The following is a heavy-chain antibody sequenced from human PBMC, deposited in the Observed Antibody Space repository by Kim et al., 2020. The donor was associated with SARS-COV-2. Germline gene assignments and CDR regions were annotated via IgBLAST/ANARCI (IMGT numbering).Heavy chain of an antibody. CDR2: IIPIFGTA. J-gene: IGHJ6*02. V-gene: IGHV1-69*13. CDR1: GGTFSSYA. Sequence: SVKVSCKASGGTFSSYAISWVRQAPGQGLEWMGGIIPIFGTANYAQKFQGRVTITADESTSTAYMELSSLRSEDTAVYYCASGYYDSSGYYTLESYYGMYVWGQGTTVTVSS. CDR3: ASGYYDSSGYYTLESYYGMYV. D-gene: IGHD3-22*01.